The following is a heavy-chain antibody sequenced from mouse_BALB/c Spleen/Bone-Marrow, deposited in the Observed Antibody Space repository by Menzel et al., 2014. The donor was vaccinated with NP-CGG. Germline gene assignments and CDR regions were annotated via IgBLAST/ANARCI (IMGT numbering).Heavy chain of an antibody. Sequence: EVKLQESGPGLVKPSQTVSLTCTVTGISITTGNYRWSWIRQSPGNKLEWIGYIYYSGTITYNPSLTSRTTITRDTSXNQFFPEMNSSTAEDTATYYCARGAMITTGYFDYWGQGTTLTVSS. CDR3: ARGAMITTGYFDY. D-gene: IGHD2-4*01. V-gene: IGHV3-5*02. CDR2: IYYSGTI. CDR1: GISITTGNYR. J-gene: IGHJ2*01.